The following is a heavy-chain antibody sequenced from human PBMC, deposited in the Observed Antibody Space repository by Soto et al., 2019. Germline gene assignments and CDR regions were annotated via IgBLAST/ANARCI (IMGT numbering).Heavy chain of an antibody. CDR3: SLPATGPLGYYYDMDV. J-gene: IGHJ6*02. Sequence: QVQLVESGGGLVKPGGSLRLSCAASGFSISDYYMSWIRQAPGKGLEWVSYIDSSSISTRYADSVKGRFTISRDNAKNSLYLEMNSLRAEDTAVYYCSLPATGPLGYYYDMDVWGPGTTVIVSS. V-gene: IGHV3-11*06. CDR2: IDSSSIST. CDR1: GFSISDYY. D-gene: IGHD1-1*01.